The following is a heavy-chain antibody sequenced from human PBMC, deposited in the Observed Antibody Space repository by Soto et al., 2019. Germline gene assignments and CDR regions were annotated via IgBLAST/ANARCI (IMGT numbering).Heavy chain of an antibody. V-gene: IGHV3-33*01. J-gene: IGHJ4*02. D-gene: IGHD3-10*01. CDR2: IWYDGSNK. CDR1: GFTFSSYG. CDR3: ARTLSYYGSGSYIIGY. Sequence: QVQLVESGGGVVQPGRSLRLSCAASGFTFSSYGMHWVRQAPGKGLEWVAVIWYDGSNKYYADSVKGRFTISRDNSKNTLYLQMNSLSAEDTAVYYCARTLSYYGSGSYIIGYWGQGTLVTVSS.